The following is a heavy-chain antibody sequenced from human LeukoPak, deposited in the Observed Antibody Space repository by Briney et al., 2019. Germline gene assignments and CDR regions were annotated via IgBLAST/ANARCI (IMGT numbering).Heavy chain of an antibody. CDR2: ISFIVTTE. J-gene: IGHJ4*02. Sequence: GGSLRLSCAAYGFNLSDYSMNWVRQAPGKGLERDSYISFIVTTEYYGDSVKCRFTISRDNAKISLYLHMDSLRAEDTAVYYCARGAYSSGWAYFDHWGRGTLVTVSS. V-gene: IGHV3-48*04. CDR3: ARGAYSSGWAYFDH. CDR1: GFNLSDYS. D-gene: IGHD6-19*01.